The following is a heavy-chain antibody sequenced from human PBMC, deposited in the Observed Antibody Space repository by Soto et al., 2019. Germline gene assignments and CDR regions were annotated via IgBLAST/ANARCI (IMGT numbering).Heavy chain of an antibody. CDR2: IYYSGST. CDR3: ARGGWRQIDY. Sequence: QVQLQESGPGLVKPSETLSLTCSVSGGSIGSYYWSWIRQPPGKGLEWIGYIYYSGSTNYNPSLKSRVTISVDTSKNPFSLKLSPVTAADPAVYYCARGGWRQIDYWGQGTLVTVSS. V-gene: IGHV4-59*08. J-gene: IGHJ4*02. D-gene: IGHD3-3*01. CDR1: GGSIGSYY.